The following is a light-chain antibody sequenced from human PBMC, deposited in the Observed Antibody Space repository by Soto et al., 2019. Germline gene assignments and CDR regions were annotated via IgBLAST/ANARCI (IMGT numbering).Light chain of an antibody. CDR2: WAS. Sequence: DIVMTQSPASLAVSLGERAAIKCKSSQSVLVSSMNENCLGWYQQKPGQPPKLLIYWASTRASGVPDRFSGSGSGTDFTLTITNRQDEDVALYYCQQCYSPPWTFGQGTKVEIK. CDR1: QSVLVSSMNENC. CDR3: QQCYSPPWT. J-gene: IGKJ1*01. V-gene: IGKV4-1*01.